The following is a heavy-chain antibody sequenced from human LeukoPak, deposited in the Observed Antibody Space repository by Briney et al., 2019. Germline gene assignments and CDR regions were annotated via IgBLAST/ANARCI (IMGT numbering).Heavy chain of an antibody. Sequence: SETLSLTCAVYGGSFSGYYWSWIRQPPGKGLEWIGYIYYSGSTNYNPSLKSRVTISVDTSKNQFSLKLSSVTAADTAVYYCARVRHDYGGNPLLNNWFDPWGQGTLVTVSS. V-gene: IGHV4-59*01. J-gene: IGHJ5*02. D-gene: IGHD4-17*01. CDR2: IYYSGST. CDR3: ARVRHDYGGNPLLNNWFDP. CDR1: GGSFSGYY.